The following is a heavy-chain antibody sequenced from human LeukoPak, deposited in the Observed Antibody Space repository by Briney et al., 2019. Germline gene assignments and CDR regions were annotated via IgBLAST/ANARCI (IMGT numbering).Heavy chain of an antibody. Sequence: GGSLRLSCAASGFTFSSYEKNWLRQAPGKGLEWVSYISSSGSTIYYADSVKGRFTISRDNAKNSLYLQMNSLRAEDTAVYYCSRDRISMVLVVRSALDYWGQGTLVTVSS. D-gene: IGHD3-10*01. CDR2: ISSSGSTI. J-gene: IGHJ4*02. CDR1: GFTFSSYE. CDR3: SRDRISMVLVVRSALDY. V-gene: IGHV3-48*03.